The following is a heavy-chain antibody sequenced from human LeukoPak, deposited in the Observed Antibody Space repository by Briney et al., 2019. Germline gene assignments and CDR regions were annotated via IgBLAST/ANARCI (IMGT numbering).Heavy chain of an antibody. D-gene: IGHD4-17*01. V-gene: IGHV3-23*01. J-gene: IGHJ6*02. CDR1: GFTFSSYA. CDR3: AKGQLDYGDYYGMDV. Sequence: PGGSLRLSCAASGFTFSSYAMSWVRQAPGKGLEWVSAISGSGGSTYYADSVKGRFTISRDNSKNTLYLQMNSLRAEDTAVYYCAKGQLDYGDYYGMDVWGQGTTVTVSS. CDR2: ISGSGGST.